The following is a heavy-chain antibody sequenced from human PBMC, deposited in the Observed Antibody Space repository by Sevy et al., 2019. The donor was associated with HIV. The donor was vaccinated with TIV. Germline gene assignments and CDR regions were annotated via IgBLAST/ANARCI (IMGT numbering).Heavy chain of an antibody. D-gene: IGHD4-17*01. CDR1: GFTFSRSG. CDR3: AKMGSTTVTTSDAFDL. Sequence: GGSLRLSCAATGFTFSRSGMHWVRQAPDKGLEWVSFTRYDGTTKNYADSVKGRFTISRDNSKNTLYLQMNSLRADDTAVYYCAKMGSTTVTTSDAFDLWGQGTMVTVSS. J-gene: IGHJ3*01. V-gene: IGHV3-30*02. CDR2: TRYDGTTK.